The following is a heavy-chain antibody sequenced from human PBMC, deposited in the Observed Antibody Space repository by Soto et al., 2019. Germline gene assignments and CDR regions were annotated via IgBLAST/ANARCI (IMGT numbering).Heavy chain of an antibody. V-gene: IGHV4-59*01. Sequence: PSETLCLTCTVSGGSISTYYWSWIRQPPGRGLEWIGYIYYSGGSNYNPSLKSRVTISVDTSKNQFSLKLTSVTAADTAVYYCARDEDAFDYWGLGTMVAVSS. CDR1: GGSISTYY. J-gene: IGHJ4*02. CDR2: IYYSGGS. CDR3: ARDEDAFDY.